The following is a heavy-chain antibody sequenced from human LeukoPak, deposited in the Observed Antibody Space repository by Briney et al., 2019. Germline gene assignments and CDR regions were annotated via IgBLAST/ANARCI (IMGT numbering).Heavy chain of an antibody. V-gene: IGHV1-69*04. CDR2: IIPILGIA. CDR1: GGTFSSYA. D-gene: IGHD2-2*01. Sequence: ASVKVSCKASGGTFSSYAISWVRQAPGQGLEWMGRIIPILGIANYAQKFQGRVTITADKSTSTAYMELSSLRSEDTAVYYCARDSQIPAAMSIWFDPWGQGTLVTVSS. CDR3: ARDSQIPAAMSIWFDP. J-gene: IGHJ5*02.